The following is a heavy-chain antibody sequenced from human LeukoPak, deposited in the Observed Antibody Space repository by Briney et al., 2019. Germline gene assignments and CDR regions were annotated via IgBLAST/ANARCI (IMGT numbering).Heavy chain of an antibody. CDR1: GYTFTGYY. V-gene: IGHV1-2*06. D-gene: IGHD3-3*01. Sequence: ASVKVSCKASGYTFTGYYMHWVRQAPGQGLEWMGLINPNSGGTNYAQKFQGRVTITRDTSISTAYMELSRLRSDDTAVYYCARILSEWYYYYYMDVWGKGTTVTVSS. CDR3: ARILSEWYYYYYMDV. J-gene: IGHJ6*03. CDR2: INPNSGGT.